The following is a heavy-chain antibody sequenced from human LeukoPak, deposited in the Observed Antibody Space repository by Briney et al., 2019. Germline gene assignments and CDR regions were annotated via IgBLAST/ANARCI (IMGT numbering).Heavy chain of an antibody. V-gene: IGHV3-30*02. D-gene: IGHD3-10*01. CDR3: AKSYGSGSYEGGAFDI. J-gene: IGHJ3*02. CDR2: IRYDGSNK. CDR1: GFTFSSYG. Sequence: GGSVRLSCAASGFTFSSYGMHWVRQTPGKGLEWVAFIRYDGSNKYYADSVKGRFTSSRDNSKNTPYLQMNSLRAEDTAVYYCAKSYGSGSYEGGAFDIWGQGTMVTVS.